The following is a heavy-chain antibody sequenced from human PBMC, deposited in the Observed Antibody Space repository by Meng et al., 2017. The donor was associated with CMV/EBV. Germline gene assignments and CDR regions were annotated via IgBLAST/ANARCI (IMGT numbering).Heavy chain of an antibody. D-gene: IGHD6-13*01. Sequence: HAPLQHSGPGLVKPSQTRSLTCAIPGDSVSSNSAAWNWIRQTPSRGLEWLGRTYYRSKWYNDYAVSVKSRITINPDTSKNQFSLQLNSVTPEDTAVYYCARDPHSSSWYGWFDPWGQGTLVTVSS. CDR3: ARDPHSSSWYGWFDP. CDR2: TYYRSKWYN. J-gene: IGHJ5*02. V-gene: IGHV6-1*01. CDR1: GDSVSSNSAA.